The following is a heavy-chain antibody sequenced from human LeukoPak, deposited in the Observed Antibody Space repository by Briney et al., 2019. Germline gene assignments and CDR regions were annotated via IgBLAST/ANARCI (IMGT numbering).Heavy chain of an antibody. D-gene: IGHD1-7*01. V-gene: IGHV3-49*04. J-gene: IGHJ5*02. CDR2: IRSKAYGGTT. CDR3: TRGRITGTTGAVDP. Sequence: PGGSLRLSCTASGFTFGDYAMSWVRQAPGKGLEWVGFIRSKAYGGTTEYAASVKGRFTISRDDSKSIAYLQMNSLKTEDTAVYYCTRGRITGTTGAVDPWGQGTLVTVSS. CDR1: GFTFGDYA.